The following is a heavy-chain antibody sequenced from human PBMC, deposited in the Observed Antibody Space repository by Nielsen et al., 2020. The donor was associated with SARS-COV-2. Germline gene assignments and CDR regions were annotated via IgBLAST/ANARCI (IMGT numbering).Heavy chain of an antibody. V-gene: IGHV4-31*03. CDR3: ARAPITMIVVVNAFDI. D-gene: IGHD3-22*01. Sequence: SETLSLTCTVSGGSISSGGYYWSWIRQHPGKGLEWIGYIYYSGSTYYNPSLKSRVTISVDTSKNQFSLKLSSVTAADTAVYYCARAPITMIVVVNAFDIWGQGTMVTVAS. CDR1: GGSISSGGYY. CDR2: IYYSGST. J-gene: IGHJ3*02.